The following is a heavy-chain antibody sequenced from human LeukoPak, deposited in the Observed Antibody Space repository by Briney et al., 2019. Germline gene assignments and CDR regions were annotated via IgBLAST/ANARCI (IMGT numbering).Heavy chain of an antibody. Sequence: GGSLRLSCAASGFTFSSYGMHWVRQAPGKGLEWVTFIRYDGSNKYYADSVKGRFTISRDNSKNTLYLQMNSLRAEDTAVYYCAKDLITIFGVVIIYYYYYMDVWGKGTTVTVSS. V-gene: IGHV3-30*02. CDR1: GFTFSSYG. CDR3: AKDLITIFGVVIIYYYYYMDV. CDR2: IRYDGSNK. J-gene: IGHJ6*03. D-gene: IGHD3-3*01.